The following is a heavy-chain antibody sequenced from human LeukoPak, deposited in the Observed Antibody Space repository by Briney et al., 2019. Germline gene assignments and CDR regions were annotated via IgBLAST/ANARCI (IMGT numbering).Heavy chain of an antibody. Sequence: GASVKVSCKASGYTFTSYYMHWVRQAPGQGLEWMGIINPNGGNTSYAQKFQGRVTMTRDTSTSTVYMELSSLRSEDTAVYYCLYRVRGVHNWGQGTLVTVSS. V-gene: IGHV1-46*01. D-gene: IGHD3-10*01. CDR3: LYRVRGVHN. CDR1: GYTFTSYY. CDR2: INPNGGNT. J-gene: IGHJ4*02.